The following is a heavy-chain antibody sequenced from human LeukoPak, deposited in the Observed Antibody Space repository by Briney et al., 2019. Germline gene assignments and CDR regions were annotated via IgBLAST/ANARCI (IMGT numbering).Heavy chain of an antibody. V-gene: IGHV4-30-4*08. CDR3: ARATYYDFWSGYYAPFDY. CDR2: IYYSGST. Sequence: KPSETLSLTCTVSGGSISSGDYYWSWIRQPPGKGLEWIGYIYYSGSTYYNPSLKSRVTISVDTSKNQFSLKLSSVTAADTAVYYCARATYYDFWSGYYAPFDYWGQGTLVTVSS. J-gene: IGHJ4*02. D-gene: IGHD3-3*01. CDR1: GGSISSGDYY.